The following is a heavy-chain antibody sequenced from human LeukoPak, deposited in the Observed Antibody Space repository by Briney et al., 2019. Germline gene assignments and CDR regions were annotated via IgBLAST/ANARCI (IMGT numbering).Heavy chain of an antibody. CDR2: IFPDDPDT. J-gene: IGHJ3*02. V-gene: IGHV5-51*01. CDR1: GYSFTGYW. Sequence: GESLKISCQGSGYSFTGYWIGWVRQMPGKGLEWMGIIFPDDPDTRYSPSFQGQVTISADKSVTTAYLQWTSLKASDTAIYYCARLASSGWYSEDAFDIWGQGTMVTVSS. D-gene: IGHD6-19*01. CDR3: ARLASSGWYSEDAFDI.